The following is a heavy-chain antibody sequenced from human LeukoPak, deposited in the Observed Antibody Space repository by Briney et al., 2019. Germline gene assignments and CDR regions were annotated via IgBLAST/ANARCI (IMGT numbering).Heavy chain of an antibody. V-gene: IGHV3-21*04. J-gene: IGHJ4*02. Sequence: GSLRLSCAASGFTVNNKYMTWVRQAPGKGLEWVSSISSSSSYIYYADSVKGRFTISRDNAKNSLYLQMNSLRAEDTAVYYCARDLSPDYWGQGTLVTVSS. CDR3: ARDLSPDY. CDR1: GFTVNNKY. CDR2: ISSSSSYI.